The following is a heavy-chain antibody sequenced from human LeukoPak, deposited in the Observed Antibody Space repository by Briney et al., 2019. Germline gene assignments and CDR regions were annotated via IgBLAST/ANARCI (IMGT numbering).Heavy chain of an antibody. D-gene: IGHD3-10*01. V-gene: IGHV3-23*01. CDR1: GFTFSSYA. CDR2: ISGSGGST. J-gene: IGHJ4*02. CDR3: AKFYGSGSSFDY. Sequence: GGSLRLSCAASGFTFSSYAMSWVRQAPGRGLEWVSAISGSGGSTFYADSVKGRFTISRDNSKNTLYLQMNSLRAEDTAVYYCAKFYGSGSSFDYWGQGTLVTVSS.